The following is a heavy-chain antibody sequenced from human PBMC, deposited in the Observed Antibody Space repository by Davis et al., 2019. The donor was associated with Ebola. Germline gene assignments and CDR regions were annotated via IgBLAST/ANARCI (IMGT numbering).Heavy chain of an antibody. Sequence: PGGSLRLSCAASGFTFSSYSMNWVRQAPGKGLEWVSSISSSSSYIYYADSVKGRFTISRDNAKNSLYLQMNSLRAEDTAVYYCAAPSGIHGAYAFDIWGQGTMVTVSS. CDR3: AAPSGIHGAYAFDI. V-gene: IGHV3-21*04. J-gene: IGHJ3*02. CDR2: ISSSSSYI. CDR1: GFTFSSYS. D-gene: IGHD1-26*01.